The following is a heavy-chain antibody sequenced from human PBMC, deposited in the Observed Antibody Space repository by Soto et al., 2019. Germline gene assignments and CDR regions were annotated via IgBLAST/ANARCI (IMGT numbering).Heavy chain of an antibody. Sequence: QGQLVQSGPEVKKPGASVKVSCKTSGYTFSRYGISWVRQAPGQGLEWMGWISSYNGDTNYAQKVQGRVTMTIDTSTYTAYMELRNLTSDDTAIYYCAKNGQPPYYYYGMDVWGHGTTVTVSS. V-gene: IGHV1-18*01. J-gene: IGHJ6*02. CDR1: GYTFSRYG. CDR3: AKNGQPPYYYYGMDV. CDR2: ISSYNGDT. D-gene: IGHD2-8*01.